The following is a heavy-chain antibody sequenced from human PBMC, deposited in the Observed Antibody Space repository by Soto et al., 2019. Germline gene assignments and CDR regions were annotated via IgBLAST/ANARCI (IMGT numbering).Heavy chain of an antibody. V-gene: IGHV1-69*01. Sequence: QVQLVQSGAEVKKPGSSVKVSCKASGGTFSSYAISWVRQAPGQGLEWMGGIIPISGTANYAQKFQGRVTITADESTSTAYMKLSSLRYEDTAVYYCARSHGSSTSLDIYYYYYYGMDVWGQGTTVTVSS. CDR3: ARSHGSSTSLDIYYYYYYGMDV. CDR1: GGTFSSYA. J-gene: IGHJ6*02. CDR2: IIPISGTA. D-gene: IGHD2-2*01.